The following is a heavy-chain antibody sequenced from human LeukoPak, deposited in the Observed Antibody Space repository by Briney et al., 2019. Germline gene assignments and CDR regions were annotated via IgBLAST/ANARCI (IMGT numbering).Heavy chain of an antibody. CDR3: ARDPRWAATPGAFDI. CDR1: GFTFSSYS. D-gene: IGHD2-2*01. V-gene: IGHV3-21*01. J-gene: IGHJ3*02. CDR2: ISSNSYI. Sequence: GGSLRLSWAASGFTFSSYSMNWVRQAPVKGLEWVSSISSNSYIYYADSVKGRFTISRDNAKNSLYLQMNSLRAEDTAVYYCARDPRWAATPGAFDIWGQGTMVTVSS.